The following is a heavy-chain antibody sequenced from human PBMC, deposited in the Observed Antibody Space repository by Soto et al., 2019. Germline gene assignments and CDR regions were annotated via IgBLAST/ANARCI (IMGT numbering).Heavy chain of an antibody. CDR1: GFTFSSYA. CDR3: ANLWWVDLYDAFDM. J-gene: IGHJ3*02. CDR2: ISGTGGNT. V-gene: IGHV3-23*01. D-gene: IGHD2-21*01. Sequence: EVQLLESGGGFEQPGGSLRLSCVTSGFTFSSYAINWVRQAPGKGPEWVSSISGTGGNTYYADSVKGRFTISRDNSKNTLYLQMNSLRAEDTAVYYCANLWWVDLYDAFDMWGQGTMVTVSS.